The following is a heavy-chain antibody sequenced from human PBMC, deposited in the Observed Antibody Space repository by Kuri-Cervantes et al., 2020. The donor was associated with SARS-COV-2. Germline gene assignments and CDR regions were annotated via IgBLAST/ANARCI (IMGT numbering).Heavy chain of an antibody. J-gene: IGHJ4*02. Sequence: ESLKISCTVSGGSISTSSYYWDWIRQPPGKGLEWIGNIYFNGKTFYNPSLKSRVTISVDRSKNQFSLKLSSVTAADTAVYYCARNRYGSGSFPPDYWGQGTLVTVSS. CDR2: IYFNGKT. CDR1: GGSISTSSYY. D-gene: IGHD3-10*01. V-gene: IGHV4-39*07. CDR3: ARNRYGSGSFPPDY.